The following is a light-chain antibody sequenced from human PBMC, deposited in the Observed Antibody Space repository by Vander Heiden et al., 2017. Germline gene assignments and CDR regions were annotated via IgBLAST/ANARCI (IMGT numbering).Light chain of an antibody. CDR1: SSDVGGYKY. CDR3: ISYAGSNNLV. CDR2: EVT. J-gene: IGLJ2*01. Sequence: QSALTQPPSTSGSPGQSVPVSCTGTSSDVGGYKYVSGYQQHPGKVPKLMIYEVTKRPSGVPDRFSGSKSGNTASLTVSGLQAEDEADYYCISYAGSNNLVFGGGTKLTGL. V-gene: IGLV2-8*01.